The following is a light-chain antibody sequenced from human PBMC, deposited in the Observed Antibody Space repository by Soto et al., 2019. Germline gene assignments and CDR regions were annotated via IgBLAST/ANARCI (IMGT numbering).Light chain of an antibody. CDR2: DAS. Sequence: IQMTQSPSSLSASVGDRVTITCRASQGIRNDLGWYQQKLGKAPKLLIYDASSLQSGVPSRFSGSGSGTEFTLTISSLQPDYFATYYCQHYNSYSEAFGQGTKVDIK. CDR3: QHYNSYSEA. J-gene: IGKJ1*01. CDR1: QGIRND. V-gene: IGKV1-17*01.